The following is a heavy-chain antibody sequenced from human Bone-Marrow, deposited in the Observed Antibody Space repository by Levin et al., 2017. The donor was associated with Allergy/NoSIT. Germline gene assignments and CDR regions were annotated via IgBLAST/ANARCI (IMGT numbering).Heavy chain of an antibody. CDR2: IDYSGTT. J-gene: IGHJ4*02. CDR1: GGSISSGDYY. D-gene: IGHD5-18*01. Sequence: LRLSCTVSGGSISSGDYYWSWIRQSPGKGLEWIGYIDYSGTTYYNPSLKSRVTMSVDTSENQFSLRLSSVTAADTAVYYCASSDTARVNYFDCWGQGTLVTVSS. CDR3: ASSDTARVNYFDC. V-gene: IGHV4-30-4*01.